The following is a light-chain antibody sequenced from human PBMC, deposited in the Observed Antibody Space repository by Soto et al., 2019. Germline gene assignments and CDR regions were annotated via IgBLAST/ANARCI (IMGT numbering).Light chain of an antibody. CDR3: ASYTIKTTYV. Sequence: QSALTQPPSASGTPGQRVTISCSGSDSNIGSNHVYWYQQVPGTAPKFLIDSQDQRPSGVPDRFSGSKSGTSASLAISGLRSEDEADYYCASYTIKTTYVFGSGTKVT. J-gene: IGLJ1*01. CDR1: DSNIGSNH. CDR2: SQD. V-gene: IGLV1-47*02.